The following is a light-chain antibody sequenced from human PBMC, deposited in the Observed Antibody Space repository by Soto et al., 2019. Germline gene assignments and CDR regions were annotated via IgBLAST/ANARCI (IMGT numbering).Light chain of an antibody. V-gene: IGLV2-8*01. CDR1: SSEVGGYNF. CDR3: SSFGGGNKVL. J-gene: IGLJ3*02. CDR2: EVI. Sequence: QSVLTQPPSASGSTGQSVTISCTGTSSEVGGYNFVSWYQQHPGKVPKTVIHEVIKRPSGVPDRFSGSKSGNTASLTVSGLQAEDEADYYCSSFGGGNKVLFGGGTKLTVL.